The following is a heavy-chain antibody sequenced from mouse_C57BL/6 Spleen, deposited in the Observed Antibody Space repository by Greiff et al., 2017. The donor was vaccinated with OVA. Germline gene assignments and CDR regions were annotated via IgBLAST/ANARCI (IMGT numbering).Heavy chain of an antibody. D-gene: IGHD1-1*01. CDR3: TTRGDYGSSYPYFDY. Sequence: QLQQSGAELVRPGASVKLSCTASGFNIKDDYMHWVKQRPEQGLEWIGWIDPENGDTEYASKFQGKATITADTSSNTAYLQLSSLTSEDTAVYYCTTRGDYGSSYPYFDYWGQGTTLTVSS. CDR2: IDPENGDT. CDR1: GFNIKDDY. V-gene: IGHV14-4*01. J-gene: IGHJ2*01.